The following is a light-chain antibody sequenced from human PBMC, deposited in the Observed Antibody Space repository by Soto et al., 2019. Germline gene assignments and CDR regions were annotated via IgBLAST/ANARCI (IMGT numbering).Light chain of an antibody. V-gene: IGKV3-20*01. CDR3: QQYGRSPLT. Sequence: EMVLTQSPGTLSLSPGERATLSCRASQSVSSSYLAWYQQKPGQAPRLLIYGASSRATGIPDRVSGSGSGTDFTLTISRLEPEDFAVFYGQQYGRSPLTFGGGTKVESK. CDR1: QSVSSSY. J-gene: IGKJ4*01. CDR2: GAS.